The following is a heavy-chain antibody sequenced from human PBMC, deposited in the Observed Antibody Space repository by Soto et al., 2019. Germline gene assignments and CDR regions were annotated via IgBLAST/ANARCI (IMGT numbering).Heavy chain of an antibody. V-gene: IGHV3-23*01. D-gene: IGHD3-9*01. J-gene: IGHJ4*02. CDR3: AKEPVRYSRVFDY. Sequence: TGGSQRLSCAASGFTFRSYAMSWVRQAPGKGLEWVSAISGSGGSTYYADSVKGRFTISRDNSKNTLYLQMNSLRAEDTAVYYCAKEPVRYSRVFDYWGQGTLVTVSS. CDR1: GFTFRSYA. CDR2: ISGSGGST.